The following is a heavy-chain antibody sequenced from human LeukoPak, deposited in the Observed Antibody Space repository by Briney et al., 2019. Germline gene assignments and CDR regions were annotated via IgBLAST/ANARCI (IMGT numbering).Heavy chain of an antibody. Sequence: GGSLTLSCAASGFTLSNYWMHWVRHCPGERLVWVSSSSSVGANTHYADSVRGRFTISRDNANNILSLHMNGLRADDAAVYFCARGRATAVPHYYDYFMDVWGTGTTVIVSS. CDR3: ARGRATAVPHYYDYFMDV. D-gene: IGHD2-21*02. CDR1: GFTLSNYW. V-gene: IGHV3-74*01. J-gene: IGHJ6*03. CDR2: SSSVGANT.